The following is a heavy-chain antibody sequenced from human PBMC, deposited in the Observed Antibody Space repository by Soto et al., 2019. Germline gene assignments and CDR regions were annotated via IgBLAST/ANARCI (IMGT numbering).Heavy chain of an antibody. Sequence: SETLSLTCVVSGVSISRGGYSWTWLRQPTGKALEWIGNIYDSGSTSYNPPLKSRVNMSVDTTKNQLSLRLPSVPAAVTAGYFCARGSSAYYDYGMDVWGQGTTVTVSS. V-gene: IGHV4-30-2*01. J-gene: IGHJ6*02. D-gene: IGHD6-25*01. CDR2: IYDSGST. CDR3: ARGSSAYYDYGMDV. CDR1: GVSISRGGYS.